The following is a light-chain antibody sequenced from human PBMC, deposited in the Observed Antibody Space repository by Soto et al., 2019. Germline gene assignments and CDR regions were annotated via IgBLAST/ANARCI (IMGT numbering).Light chain of an antibody. Sequence: QSVLTQPASVSGSPGQSITISCTGTSSDVGGYNYVSWYQQHPGKAPKLVIYEVSNRPSGVSYRFSGSKSGNTASLTISGLQAEDEADYSCSSYTIGSTRVFGAGTKVTVL. CDR3: SSYTIGSTRV. J-gene: IGLJ1*01. V-gene: IGLV2-14*01. CDR1: SSDVGGYNY. CDR2: EVS.